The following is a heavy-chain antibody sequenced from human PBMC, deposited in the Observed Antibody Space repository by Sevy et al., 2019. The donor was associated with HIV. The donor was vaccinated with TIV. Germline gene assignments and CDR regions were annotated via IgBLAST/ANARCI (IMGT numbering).Heavy chain of an antibody. CDR1: GFTFKNSW. CDR3: TKKDNFWSGYQYFPV. D-gene: IGHD3-3*01. CDR2: IKSNSDGGTT. Sequence: GGSLRLSCEASGFTFKNSWMTWVRQAPGKGLEWVGRIKSNSDGGTTDYAVPVKGRFTISRDDTKNTLFLQMNSLKIEDTAVYFCTKKDNFWSGYQYFPVWGQGTPVTVSS. V-gene: IGHV3-15*01. J-gene: IGHJ4*01.